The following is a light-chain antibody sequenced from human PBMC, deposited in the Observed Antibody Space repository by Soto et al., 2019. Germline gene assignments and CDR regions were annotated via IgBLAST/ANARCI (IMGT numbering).Light chain of an antibody. CDR3: SSYTSSSTLA. J-gene: IGLJ1*01. Sequence: QSALTQPASVSGSPGQSITISCTGTSSDVGDYNYVSWYQQHPGKAPKLMIYEVNNRPSGVSNRFSGSKSGNTASLTISGLQAEDEADYYCSSYTSSSTLAFGTGTKVTVL. CDR2: EVN. CDR1: SSDVGDYNY. V-gene: IGLV2-14*01.